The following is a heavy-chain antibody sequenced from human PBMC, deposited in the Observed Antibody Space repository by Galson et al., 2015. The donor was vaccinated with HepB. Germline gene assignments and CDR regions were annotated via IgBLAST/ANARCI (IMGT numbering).Heavy chain of an antibody. Sequence: SLRLSCAASGFTFSSYSMNWVRQAPGEGLEWVSYISSSSSTIYYADSVKGRFTISRDNAKNSLYLQMNSLRDEDTAVYYCARDLSSSWYGDWFDPWGQGTLVTVS. CDR2: ISSSSSTI. V-gene: IGHV3-48*02. CDR1: GFTFSSYS. D-gene: IGHD6-13*01. J-gene: IGHJ5*02. CDR3: ARDLSSSWYGDWFDP.